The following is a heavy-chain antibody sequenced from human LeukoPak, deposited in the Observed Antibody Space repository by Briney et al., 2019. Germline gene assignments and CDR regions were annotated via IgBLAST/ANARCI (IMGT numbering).Heavy chain of an antibody. V-gene: IGHV3-23*01. CDR2: ISGSGGST. CDR1: GFTFSSYA. Sequence: GGSLRLSCAASGFTFSSYAMSWVRQAPGKGLEWVSAISGSGGSTYYADSMKGRFTISRDNSKNTLYLQMNSLRAEDTAVYYCAKFSSSYDILTGYYRDDDYWGQGTLVTVSS. D-gene: IGHD3-9*01. CDR3: AKFSSSYDILTGYYRDDDY. J-gene: IGHJ4*02.